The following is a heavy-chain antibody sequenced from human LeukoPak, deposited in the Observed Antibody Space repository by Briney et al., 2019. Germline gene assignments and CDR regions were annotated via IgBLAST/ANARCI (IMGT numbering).Heavy chain of an antibody. J-gene: IGHJ3*02. CDR3: ARGRDGYESAFDI. D-gene: IGHD5-24*01. CDR2: IFYGGST. V-gene: IGHV4-61*03. CDR1: GGSVSSGSYY. Sequence: SETLSLTCTVSGGSVSSGSYYWSWIRQPPGKGLEWIGYIFYGGSTNYNPSLKSRVTISVDTSKNHFSLNLNSVTAADTAVYYCARGRDGYESAFDIWGQGTMVTVSS.